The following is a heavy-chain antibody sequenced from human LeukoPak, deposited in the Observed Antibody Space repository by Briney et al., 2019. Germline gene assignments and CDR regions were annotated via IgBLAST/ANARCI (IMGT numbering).Heavy chain of an antibody. CDR1: GYTLTELS. V-gene: IGHV1-24*01. J-gene: IGHJ1*01. CDR2: FDLEDGET. Sequence: ASVKVSCKVSGYTLTELSMNWVRQAPGKRLEWMGGFDLEDGETIYAQKFQGRVTMTEDTSTDTAYMELSSLRSEDTAVYYCATDDGIAAAGTGANWGQGTLVTVSS. CDR3: ATDDGIAAAGTGAN. D-gene: IGHD6-13*01.